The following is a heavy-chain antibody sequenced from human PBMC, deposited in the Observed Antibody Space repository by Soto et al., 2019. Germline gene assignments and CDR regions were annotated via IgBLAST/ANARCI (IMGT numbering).Heavy chain of an antibody. J-gene: IGHJ6*02. CDR1: GFNFKSYD. Sequence: GGSLRLSCAASGFNFKSYDMFWVRQAPGKGPEWVSFVSTSGGRTEYADFVRGRFTISRDNAENTLSLQMNSLGAEDTAVYYCARDGVAHYYDFWSGYLYGMDVWGQGTTVTVSS. CDR3: ARDGVAHYYDFWSGYLYGMDV. D-gene: IGHD3-3*01. CDR2: VSTSGGRT. V-gene: IGHV3-23*01.